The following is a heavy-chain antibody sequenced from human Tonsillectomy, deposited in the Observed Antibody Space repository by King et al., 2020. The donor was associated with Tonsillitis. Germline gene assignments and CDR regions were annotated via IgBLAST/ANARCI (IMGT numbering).Heavy chain of an antibody. Sequence: VQLQESGPGLVKPSETLSLTCTVSGDSISDYYWSWLRQPAGKGLAWIGRIYTSGNTNYNPSLKSRVTMSVDTSKNQFSLRLSSVTAADTAVYFCARDMLRGLIQPFDYWGQGTLVTVSS. CDR1: GDSISDYY. CDR2: IYTSGNT. D-gene: IGHD3-10*01. V-gene: IGHV4-4*07. CDR3: ARDMLRGLIQPFDY. J-gene: IGHJ4*02.